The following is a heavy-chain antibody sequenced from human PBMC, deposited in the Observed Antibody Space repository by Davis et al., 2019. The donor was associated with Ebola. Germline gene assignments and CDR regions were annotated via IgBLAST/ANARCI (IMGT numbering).Heavy chain of an antibody. CDR1: GFALSNHA. Sequence: GESLKISCAASGFALSNHAMHWVRQAPGKGLEWVAVISYDGNKRYYADSVKGRSTISRDNSKNTLYLQMNSLRAEDTAVYYCARDIGYSDGWPDYYYYGMDVWGQGTTVTVSS. CDR2: ISYDGNKR. D-gene: IGHD6-19*01. J-gene: IGHJ6*02. CDR3: ARDIGYSDGWPDYYYYGMDV. V-gene: IGHV3-30*04.